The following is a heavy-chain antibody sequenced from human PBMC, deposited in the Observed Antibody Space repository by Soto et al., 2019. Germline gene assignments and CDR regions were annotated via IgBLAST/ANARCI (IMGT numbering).Heavy chain of an antibody. Sequence: LRLSCAASGFTFSSYAMSWVRQAPGKGLEWVSAISGSGGSTYYADSVKGRFTISRDNSKNTLYLQMNSLRAEDTAVYYCAKDREIAAAVYYYYYYGMDVWGQGTTVTVSS. J-gene: IGHJ6*02. V-gene: IGHV3-23*01. CDR1: GFTFSSYA. CDR3: AKDREIAAAVYYYYYYGMDV. D-gene: IGHD6-13*01. CDR2: ISGSGGST.